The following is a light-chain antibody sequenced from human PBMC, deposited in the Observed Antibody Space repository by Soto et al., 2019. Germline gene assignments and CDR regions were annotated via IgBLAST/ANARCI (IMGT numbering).Light chain of an antibody. Sequence: QSALTQPASVSGSPGQSVTISCTGTSSDVGGYNYVSWYQQHPGKAPKLMIYDVSKRPSGVPDRFSGSKSGNTASLTISGLQAEDEADYYCCSYAGSSFWVFGGGTKVTVL. J-gene: IGLJ3*02. V-gene: IGLV2-11*01. CDR1: SSDVGGYNY. CDR3: CSYAGSSFWV. CDR2: DVS.